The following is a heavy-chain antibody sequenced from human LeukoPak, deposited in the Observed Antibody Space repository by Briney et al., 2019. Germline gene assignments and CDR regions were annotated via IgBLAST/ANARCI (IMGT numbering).Heavy chain of an antibody. CDR2: ISSSSSYI. Sequence: GGSLRLSCAASGFTFSYSSMNWVRQAPGKGLEWVSSISSSSSYIYYADSVKGRFTISRDNAKNSLYLQMNSLRAEDTAVYYCAELGITMIGGVWGKGTTVTISS. V-gene: IGHV3-21*01. J-gene: IGHJ6*04. CDR1: GFTFSYSS. CDR3: AELGITMIGGV. D-gene: IGHD3-10*02.